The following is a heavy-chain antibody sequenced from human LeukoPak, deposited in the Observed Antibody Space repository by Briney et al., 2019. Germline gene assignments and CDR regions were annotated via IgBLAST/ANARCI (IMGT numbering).Heavy chain of an antibody. D-gene: IGHD2-15*01. Sequence: PGASLRLSCAASGFTFSNYAMHWVRQAPGKGLEWGAVIWYDGNNKYYADSVKARFTISRDNSKNPLYLQMNSLRAEDTAVYYCARSYCSGGSCYSFDYWGQGTLVTVSS. CDR3: ARSYCSGGSCYSFDY. CDR1: GFTFSNYA. V-gene: IGHV3-33*01. J-gene: IGHJ4*02. CDR2: IWYDGNNK.